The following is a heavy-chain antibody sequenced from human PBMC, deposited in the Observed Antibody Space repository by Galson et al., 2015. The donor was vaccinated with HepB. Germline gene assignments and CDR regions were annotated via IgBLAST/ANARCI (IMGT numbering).Heavy chain of an antibody. CDR2: IYGGGST. CDR1: GFTVSSNY. D-gene: IGHD3-22*01. V-gene: IGHV3-66*02. Sequence: SLRLSCAASGFTVSSNYMSWVRQAPGKGLERVSVIYGGGSTYYADSVKGRFSISRDNSKNTLSLQMSSLRAEDTAVYYCAGGTPYNFDTSGYFPLYYLDYWGQGTLVTVSS. CDR3: AGGTPYNFDTSGYFPLYYLDY. J-gene: IGHJ4*02.